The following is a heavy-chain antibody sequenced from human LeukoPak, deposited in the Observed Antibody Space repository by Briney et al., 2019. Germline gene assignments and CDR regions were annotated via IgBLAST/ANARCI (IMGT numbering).Heavy chain of an antibody. V-gene: IGHV3-43D*03. Sequence: GGSLRLSCAASGFTFDDYAMHWVRQAPGKGLEWVSLISWDGGSTYYADSVKGRFTISRDNSKNSLYLQMNSLRVEDTALYSCAKDIRGSTSWYGLDYWGQGTLVTVSS. J-gene: IGHJ4*02. CDR3: AKDIRGSTSWYGLDY. CDR1: GFTFDDYA. CDR2: ISWDGGST. D-gene: IGHD6-13*01.